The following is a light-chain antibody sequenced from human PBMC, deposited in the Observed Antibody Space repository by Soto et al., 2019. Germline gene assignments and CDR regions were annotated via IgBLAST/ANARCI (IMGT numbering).Light chain of an antibody. V-gene: IGKV3-11*01. CDR1: QIVTSN. CDR3: QQSSNWPPGK. J-gene: IGKJ1*01. Sequence: ENVFTHSPFTLSLSPVERATLFFMASQIVTSNSVSWYQQKPGQAPRLLIYDASNRATGIPARFSGSGSGTDFTLTISSLEPEDFAVYYCQQSSNWPPGKFGQGTKVDIK. CDR2: DAS.